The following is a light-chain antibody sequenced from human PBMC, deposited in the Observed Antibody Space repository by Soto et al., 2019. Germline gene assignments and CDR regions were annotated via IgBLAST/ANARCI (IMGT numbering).Light chain of an antibody. J-gene: IGKJ1*01. CDR1: QSVDRKT. CDR2: GAS. CDR3: HQSLNALWT. Sequence: EIVLTQSPGTLYVSPGERVTLSCRASQSVDRKTLNWYQQKPGQSPRLLIYGASRRATGIPDRFSGSGSGTDFTLTISRLEAEDFAVYFCHQSLNALWTFGQGTKVEIK. V-gene: IGKV3-20*01.